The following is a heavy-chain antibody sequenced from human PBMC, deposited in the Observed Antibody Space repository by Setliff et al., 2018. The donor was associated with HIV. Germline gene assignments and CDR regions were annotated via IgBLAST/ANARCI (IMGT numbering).Heavy chain of an antibody. CDR3: ARHSPSDY. Sequence: SETLSLTCAVSGGSISSGSYYWTWIRQPAGKGLEWVGRIYTSGSTNYNPSLKSRVTISVDTSKNQFSLKLSAVTAADTAVYYCARHSPSDYWGQGTLVTVSS. V-gene: IGHV4-61*02. CDR2: IYTSGST. CDR1: GGSISSGSYY. J-gene: IGHJ4*02.